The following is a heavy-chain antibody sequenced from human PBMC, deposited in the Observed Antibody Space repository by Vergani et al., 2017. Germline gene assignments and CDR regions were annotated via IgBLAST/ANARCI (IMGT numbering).Heavy chain of an antibody. CDR1: GYTFTSYG. J-gene: IGHJ4*02. CDR3: ARDLGDIVATTPGADYFDY. Sequence: QVPLVQSGAEVKKPGVSVKVSCKASGYTFTSYGISWLRQAPGQGLEWMGWISAYNGNTNYAQKLQGRVTMTTDTSTSTAYMELRSLRSDDTAVYYCARDLGDIVATTPGADYFDYWGQGTLVTVSS. CDR2: ISAYNGNT. D-gene: IGHD5-12*01. V-gene: IGHV1-18*01.